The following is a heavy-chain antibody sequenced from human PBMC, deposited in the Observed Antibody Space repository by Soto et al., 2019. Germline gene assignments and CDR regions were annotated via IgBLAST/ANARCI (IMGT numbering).Heavy chain of an antibody. CDR1: GFTFSNAW. CDR2: IKSKTDGGTT. V-gene: IGHV3-15*01. CDR3: TTDFLYCSGGSCPSAEYFQH. J-gene: IGHJ1*01. D-gene: IGHD2-15*01. Sequence: PGGSLRLSCAASGFTFSNAWMSWVRQSPGKGLEWVGRIKSKTDGGTTDYAAPVKGRFTISRDDSKNTLYLQMNSLKAEDTAVYYCTTDFLYCSGGSCPSAEYFQHWGQGTPVTVSS.